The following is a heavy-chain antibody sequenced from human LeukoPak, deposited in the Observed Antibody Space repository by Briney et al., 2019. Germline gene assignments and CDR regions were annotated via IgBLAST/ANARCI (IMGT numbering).Heavy chain of an antibody. CDR3: ARRLGFLEWLITPPTPNYYYYGMDV. CDR2: IYYSGST. V-gene: IGHV4-39*01. J-gene: IGHJ6*02. D-gene: IGHD3-3*01. Sequence: PSETLSLTCTVSGGSISSSSYYWGWIRQPPGKGLEWIGSIYYSGSTYYNPSLKSRVTISVDTSKNQFSLKLSSVTAADTAVYYCARRLGFLEWLITPPTPNYYYYGMDVWGQGTTVTVSS. CDR1: GGSISSSSYY.